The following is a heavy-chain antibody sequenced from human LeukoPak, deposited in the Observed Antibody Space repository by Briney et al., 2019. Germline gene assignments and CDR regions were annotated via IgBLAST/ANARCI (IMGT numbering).Heavy chain of an antibody. CDR2: ISSSSSTI. CDR1: GFTFSSYS. CDR3: ARRGKYSSSAGMLKY. J-gene: IGHJ4*02. Sequence: PGGSLRLSCAASGFTFSSYSMNWVRQAPGKGLEWVSYISSSSSTIYYADSVKGRFTISRDNAKNSLYLQMNNLRAEDTAVYYCARRGKYSSSAGMLKYWGQGTLVTVSS. D-gene: IGHD6-6*01. V-gene: IGHV3-48*01.